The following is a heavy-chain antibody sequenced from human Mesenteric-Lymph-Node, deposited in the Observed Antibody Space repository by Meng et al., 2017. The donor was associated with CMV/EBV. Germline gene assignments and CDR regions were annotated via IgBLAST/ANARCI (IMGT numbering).Heavy chain of an antibody. J-gene: IGHJ5*02. D-gene: IGHD2-2*01. CDR2: ISSSSSTI. Sequence: GESLKISCAGSGFTFSSYSMNWVRQAPGKGLEWVSYISSSSSTIYYADSVKGRFTISRDNAKNSLYLQMNSLRAEDTAVYYCARDKSPVVPAAYNWFDPWGQGTLVTVSS. V-gene: IGHV3-48*04. CDR3: ARDKSPVVPAAYNWFDP. CDR1: GFTFSSYS.